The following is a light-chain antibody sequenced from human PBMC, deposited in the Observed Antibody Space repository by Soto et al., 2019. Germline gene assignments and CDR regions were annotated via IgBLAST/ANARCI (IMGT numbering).Light chain of an antibody. J-gene: IGLJ1*01. V-gene: IGLV2-11*01. CDR3: CSYAGSYIYV. CDR1: SADVGSYNL. CDR2: DVT. Sequence: QSALTQPAPVSGSPGQSITISCTGTSADVGSYNLVSWYQHHPGKAPTVMIYDVTKRPSGVPDRFSGSKSGNTASLTISGLQAEDEADYYCCSYAGSYIYVFGTGTKGNAL.